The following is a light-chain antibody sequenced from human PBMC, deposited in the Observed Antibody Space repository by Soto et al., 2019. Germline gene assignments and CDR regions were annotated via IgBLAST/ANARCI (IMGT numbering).Light chain of an antibody. CDR3: QHYGGSPYT. V-gene: IGKV3-20*01. CDR2: GAS. CDR1: QSVSSNY. J-gene: IGKJ2*01. Sequence: EIVLTQSPGTLSLSPGERATLSCRASQSVSSNYLGWYQQKPGQAPRLLIYGASSRATGIPDRFSGSGSGNDFTLTISRLEPEDFAVYFCQHYGGSPYTFGQGTKLDIK.